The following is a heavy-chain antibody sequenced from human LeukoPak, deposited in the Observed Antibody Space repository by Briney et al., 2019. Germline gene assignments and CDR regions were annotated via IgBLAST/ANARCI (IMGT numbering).Heavy chain of an antibody. V-gene: IGHV4-39*01. CDR2: IYSSGST. CDR3: ARHLSGTTMAHYFDF. D-gene: IGHD1-1*01. J-gene: IGHJ4*02. CDR1: GDSISSARNY. Sequence: SETLSLTCSVSGDSISSARNYWGWIRQPPGKGLEWLASIYSSGSTHSNPSLKSRVSISIDTSKNQFSLKLYSVTASDAAIYYCARHLSGTTMAHYFDFWGQGTLVTVSS.